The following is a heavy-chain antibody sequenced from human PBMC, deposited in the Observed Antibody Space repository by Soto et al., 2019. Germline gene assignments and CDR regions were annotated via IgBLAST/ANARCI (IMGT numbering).Heavy chain of an antibody. CDR3: ARHAAGNYYDSSGSQVWYFDL. V-gene: IGHV5-51*01. CDR1: GYSIASTW. D-gene: IGHD3-22*01. Sequence: GKSLKLSCKDSGYSIASTWIGWVRQMPEKGLEWLGIIYPGDSDTRYSPSFQSQVTISVDKSINTAYLQWSSLKASDTAMYFCARHAAGNYYDSSGSQVWYFDLWGRGTLVTVSS. CDR2: IYPGDSDT. J-gene: IGHJ2*01.